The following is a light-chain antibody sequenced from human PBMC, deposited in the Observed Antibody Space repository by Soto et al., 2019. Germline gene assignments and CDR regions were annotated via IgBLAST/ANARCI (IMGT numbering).Light chain of an antibody. V-gene: IGKV3-20*01. J-gene: IGKJ1*01. CDR1: QSVSTSY. Sequence: EIVLTQSPGTLSLSPGERVTLSCRASQSVSTSYVAWYQQKFGQAPRLLIYDAFSRATGIPDRFSASGSGTDFTLTISRLEPEDFAVYYCQQYKTFGQGTKVDIK. CDR2: DAF. CDR3: QQYKT.